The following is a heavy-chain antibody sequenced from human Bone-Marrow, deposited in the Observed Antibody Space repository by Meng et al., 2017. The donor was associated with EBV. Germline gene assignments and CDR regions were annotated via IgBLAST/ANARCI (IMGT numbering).Heavy chain of an antibody. D-gene: IGHD2-2*01. CDR2: IHYSGRP. CDR1: GGSVRRGCYY. V-gene: IGHV4-61*01. J-gene: IGHJ5*02. Sequence: GPGKLKLSGTLSPPCPARGGSVRRGCYYWSWVRQPPWKGLGWIGYIHYSGRPNYNPSLKSRVTISVDTSKNQFSLKLSSVTAADTAVYYCARADCSSTSCYDSRGWFDPWGQGTLVTVSS. CDR3: ARADCSSTSCYDSRGWFDP.